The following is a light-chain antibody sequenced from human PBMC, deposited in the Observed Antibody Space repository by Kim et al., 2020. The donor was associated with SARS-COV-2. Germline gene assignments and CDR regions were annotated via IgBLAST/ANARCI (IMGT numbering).Light chain of an antibody. CDR2: RDC. CDR3: QVWDGRAVV. J-gene: IGLJ2*01. CDR1: NMEKRN. Sequence: SVALGQTARMTCGGDNMEKRNARWYQQRPGQAPVLVIYRDCKRPSGIPERVSGSNSGNTATLTISRVQAGDEADYYCQVWDGRAVVFGGGTQLTVL. V-gene: IGLV3-9*01.